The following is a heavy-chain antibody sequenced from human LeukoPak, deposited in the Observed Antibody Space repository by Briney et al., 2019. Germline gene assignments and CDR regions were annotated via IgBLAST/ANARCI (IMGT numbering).Heavy chain of an antibody. V-gene: IGHV3-7*02. CDR2: IKQDGNGK. J-gene: IGHJ4*02. CDR3: ARGSTSGWSY. D-gene: IGHD6-19*01. Sequence: GGSLRLSCAASGFTFSSYWMSWVRQAPGKGLEWVANIKQDGNGKYYVDSVKGRFTISRDNAKDSLYLQMNSLRDEDTAVYYCARGSTSGWSYWGQGTLVTVSS. CDR1: GFTFSSYW.